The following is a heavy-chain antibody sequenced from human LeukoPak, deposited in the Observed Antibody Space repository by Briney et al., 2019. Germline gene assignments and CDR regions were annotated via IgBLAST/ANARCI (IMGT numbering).Heavy chain of an antibody. J-gene: IGHJ5*02. D-gene: IGHD2-2*01. CDR2: TYYRSTWYN. V-gene: IGHV6-1*01. Sequence: QTLSLTCAISGDSASSNSVTWNWIRQSPSRGLEWLGRTYYRSTWYNDYAVSVRGRITVNPDTSKNQFSLHLNSVTPEDTAVYYCARRLTQYDCFDPWGQGILVTVSS. CDR1: GDSASSNSVT. CDR3: ARRLTQYDCFDP.